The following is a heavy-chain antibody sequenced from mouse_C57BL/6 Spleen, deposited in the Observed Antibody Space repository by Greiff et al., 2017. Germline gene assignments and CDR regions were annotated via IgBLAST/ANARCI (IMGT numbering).Heavy chain of an antibody. CDR3: TKAPLLNAMDY. D-gene: IGHD2-10*01. Sequence: EVQLQQSGAELVRPGASVKLSCTASGFNIKDDYMHWVKQRPEQGLEWIGWIDPENGDTEYASKFQGKATITAYTSSNTAYLQLSSLTSEDTAVYYCTKAPLLNAMDYWGQGTSVTVSS. J-gene: IGHJ4*01. CDR2: IDPENGDT. CDR1: GFNIKDDY. V-gene: IGHV14-4*01.